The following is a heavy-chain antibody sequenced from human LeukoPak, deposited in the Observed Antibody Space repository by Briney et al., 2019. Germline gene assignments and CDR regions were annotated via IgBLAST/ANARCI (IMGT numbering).Heavy chain of an antibody. CDR3: ARGWGQVLKATFSY. V-gene: IGHV3-13*04. J-gene: IGHJ4*02. CDR1: GFAFSSND. Sequence: PGGSLRLSCAASGFAFSSNDMHWVRQPTGKGLEWVAGIGTSGDTYYPGSVKGRFTISRENAKNSLYLQMNSLSAGDTAVYYCARGWGQVLKATFSYWGQGTLVTASS. CDR2: IGTSGDT. D-gene: IGHD1-26*01.